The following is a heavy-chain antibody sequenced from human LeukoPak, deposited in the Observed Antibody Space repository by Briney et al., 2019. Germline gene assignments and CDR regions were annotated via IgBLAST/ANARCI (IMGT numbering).Heavy chain of an antibody. Sequence: PSETLSLTCTVSGGSISSGDYYWSWIRQPPGKGLEWIGYIYYSGSTYYNPSLKSRVTISVDTSKNQFSLKLSSVTAADTAVYYCALYYYDSSSYYQPFDYWGQGTLVTVSS. CDR3: ALYYYDSSSYYQPFDY. D-gene: IGHD3-22*01. CDR2: IYYSGST. CDR1: GGSISSGDYY. V-gene: IGHV4-30-4*08. J-gene: IGHJ4*02.